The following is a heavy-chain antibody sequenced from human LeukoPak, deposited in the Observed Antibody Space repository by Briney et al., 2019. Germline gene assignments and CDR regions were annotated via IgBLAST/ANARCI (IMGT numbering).Heavy chain of an antibody. D-gene: IGHD6-19*01. CDR2: INPNSGGT. CDR1: GYTFTDYY. V-gene: IGHV1-2*02. Sequence: GASVHVSCKASGYTFTDYYMHWVRQAPGQGLEWMGWINPNSGGTDFAQKFQARVTMTRDTSISTAYMELSRLTSDDTAVYFCARDWQYSSGWRYYYGMDVRGQGTTVTVSS. CDR3: ARDWQYSSGWRYYYGMDV. J-gene: IGHJ6*02.